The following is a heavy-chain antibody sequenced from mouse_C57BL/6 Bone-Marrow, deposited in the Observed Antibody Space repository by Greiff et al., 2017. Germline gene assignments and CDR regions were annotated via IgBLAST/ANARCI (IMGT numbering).Heavy chain of an antibody. J-gene: IGHJ1*03. CDR1: GYTFTEYT. CDR3: GRHGSTVVARYRYFDV. D-gene: IGHD1-1*01. Sequence: QVQLQQSGAELVKPGASVKLSCKASGYTFTEYTIHWVKQRSGQGLEWIGWFYPGSGSIKYNEKFKDKGTLTADKSSSTVYMGLSRLTSEDSAVYFWGRHGSTVVARYRYFDVWGTGTTVTGSS. V-gene: IGHV1-62-2*01. CDR2: FYPGSGSI.